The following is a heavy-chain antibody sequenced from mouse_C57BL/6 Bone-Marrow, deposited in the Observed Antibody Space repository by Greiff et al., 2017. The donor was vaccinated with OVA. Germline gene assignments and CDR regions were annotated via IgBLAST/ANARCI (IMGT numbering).Heavy chain of an antibody. Sequence: EVKLVESGGGLVKPGGSLKLSCAASGFTFSSYAMSWVRQTPEKRLEWVATISDGGSYTYYPDNVKGRFTISRDNAKNNLYLQMSHLKSEDTAMYYCARDYNYAMDYWGQGTSVTVSS. CDR2: ISDGGSYT. V-gene: IGHV5-4*03. CDR3: ARDYNYAMDY. D-gene: IGHD2-12*01. CDR1: GFTFSSYA. J-gene: IGHJ4*01.